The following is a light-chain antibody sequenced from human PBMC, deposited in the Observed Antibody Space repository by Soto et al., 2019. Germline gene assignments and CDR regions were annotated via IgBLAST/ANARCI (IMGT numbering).Light chain of an antibody. CDR3: QSFDNSLSGWV. CDR1: SSDVGGYNH. CDR2: EVT. J-gene: IGLJ3*02. V-gene: IGLV2-14*01. Sequence: QSALTQPASVTGSPGQSITISCTGTSSDVGGYNHVSWYQQYPGTAPKLIIYEVTNRPSGVSDRFSGSKSGNTASLTISGLQPEDEADYYCQSFDNSLSGWVFGGGTKLTVL.